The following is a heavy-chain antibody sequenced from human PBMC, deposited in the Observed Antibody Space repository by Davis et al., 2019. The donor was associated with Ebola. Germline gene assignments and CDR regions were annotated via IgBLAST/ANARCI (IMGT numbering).Heavy chain of an antibody. V-gene: IGHV6-1*01. D-gene: IGHD6-13*01. CDR3: AREGVAAVATPFDH. J-gene: IGHJ4*02. CDR2: TYCKSKWYN. Sequence: SQTLSLTCAISGDSLSRKSGAWSWIRQSPSRGLGWLGRTYCKSKWYNYFAVSVKSRITINPNTSKNQFSLQLKSVTPEDTAVYYCAREGVAAVATPFDHWGQGTLVIVSS. CDR1: GDSLSRKSGA.